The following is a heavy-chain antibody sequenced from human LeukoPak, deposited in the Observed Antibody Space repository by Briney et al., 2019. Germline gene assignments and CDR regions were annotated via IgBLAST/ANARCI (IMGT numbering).Heavy chain of an antibody. Sequence: GESLKISCKGSGYSFTSYWIGWVRQMPGKGLEWMGIIYPGDSDTRYSPSFQGQVTISADKSISTAYLQWSSLKASDTAMYYCARLGGGAGYYYYMDVWGKGTTVTVSS. J-gene: IGHJ6*03. CDR3: ARLGGGAGYYYYMDV. CDR2: IYPGDSDT. V-gene: IGHV5-51*01. D-gene: IGHD3-16*01. CDR1: GYSFTSYW.